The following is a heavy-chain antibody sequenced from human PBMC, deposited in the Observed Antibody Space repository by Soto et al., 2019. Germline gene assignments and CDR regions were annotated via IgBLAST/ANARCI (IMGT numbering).Heavy chain of an antibody. CDR2: IYYSGST. V-gene: IGHV4-59*01. Sequence: ETLCLIFTVAGGSINDFYWSLIRQPPGKGLEWIGYIYYSGSTDYNPSLKGRVTISVDTSKNQFSLKLRSVTAADTAVYYCARVGGVAARTFDYWGQGTLVTVSS. D-gene: IGHD6-6*01. CDR1: GGSINDFY. CDR3: ARVGGVAARTFDY. J-gene: IGHJ4*02.